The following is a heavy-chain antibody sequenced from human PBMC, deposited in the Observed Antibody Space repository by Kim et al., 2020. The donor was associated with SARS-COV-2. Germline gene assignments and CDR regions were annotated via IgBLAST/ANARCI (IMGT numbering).Heavy chain of an antibody. CDR1: GFTFSSYG. Sequence: GGSLRLSCAASGFTFSSYGMHWVRQAPGKGLEWVAVISYDGSNKYYADSVKGRFTISRDNSKNTLYLQMNSLRAEDTAVYYCAKGGTQLWLLEELAFDIWGQGTMVTVSS. J-gene: IGHJ3*02. CDR3: AKGGTQLWLLEELAFDI. D-gene: IGHD5-18*01. V-gene: IGHV3-30*18. CDR2: ISYDGSNK.